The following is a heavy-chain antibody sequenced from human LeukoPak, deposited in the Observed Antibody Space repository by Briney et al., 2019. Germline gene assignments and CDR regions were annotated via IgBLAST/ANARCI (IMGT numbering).Heavy chain of an antibody. CDR2: INPNSGGT. Sequence: ASVKVSCKASGYTFTGYYMHWVRQAPGQGLEWMRWINPNSGGTNYAQKFQGRVTMTRDTSISTAYMELSRLRSDDTAVYYCARDTARITIFGVAKYMDVWGKGTTVTVSS. D-gene: IGHD3-3*01. CDR3: ARDTARITIFGVAKYMDV. V-gene: IGHV1-2*02. J-gene: IGHJ6*03. CDR1: GYTFTGYY.